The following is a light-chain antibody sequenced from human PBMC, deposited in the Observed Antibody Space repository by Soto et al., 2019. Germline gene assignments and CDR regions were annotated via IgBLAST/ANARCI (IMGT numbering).Light chain of an antibody. Sequence: QSVLAQPASVSGSPGQSITISCTGTSSDVGGYNYVSWYQQHPGKAPKLMIYDVSDRPSGVSNRFSASKSGNTASLTISGLQAEDVADYSCCAYTSTRTPWVFGTGTKVTVL. CDR3: CAYTSTRTPWV. CDR2: DVS. J-gene: IGLJ1*01. CDR1: SSDVGGYNY. V-gene: IGLV2-14*03.